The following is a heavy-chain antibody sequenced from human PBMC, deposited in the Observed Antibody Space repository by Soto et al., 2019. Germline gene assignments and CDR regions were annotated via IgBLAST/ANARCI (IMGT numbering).Heavy chain of an antibody. V-gene: IGHV3-23*01. CDR2: ISGSGGST. J-gene: IGHJ4*01. D-gene: IGHD3-22*01. Sequence: GSLRLSCAASGFTFSSYAMSWVRQAPGKGLEWVSAISGSGGSTYYADSVKGRFTISRDNSKNTLYLQMNSLRAEDTAVYFCTTDSYSTMIEVRFDYWGHGTLVTVSS. CDR1: GFTFSSYA. CDR3: TTDSYSTMIEVRFDY.